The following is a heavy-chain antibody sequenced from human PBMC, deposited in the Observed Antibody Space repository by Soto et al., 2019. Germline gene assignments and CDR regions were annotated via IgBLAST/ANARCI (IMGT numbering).Heavy chain of an antibody. CDR3: AIDGGELLNYHYYYGTAV. CDR1: GGAIRIYY. D-gene: IGHD3-10*01. Sequence: SDTLAVTGAVSGGAIRIYYWSWFRQPAGEGLGWFGRMYTSGSTNYNPSLKSRVTMSVDTSKNQFSLKLSSVTAPDTAVYYCAIDGGELLNYHYYYGTAVWAQGTTVTV. V-gene: IGHV4-4*07. J-gene: IGHJ6*02. CDR2: MYTSGST.